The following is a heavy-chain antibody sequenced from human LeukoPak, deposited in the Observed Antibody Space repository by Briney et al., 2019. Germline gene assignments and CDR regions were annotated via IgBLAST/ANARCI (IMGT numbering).Heavy chain of an antibody. V-gene: IGHV1-24*01. J-gene: IGHJ6*02. CDR1: GYTLTELS. Sequence: ASVKVSCKVSGYTLTELSMHWVRQAPGKGLEWMGGFDPEDGETIYAQKFQGRVTMTEDTSTDTAYMELSSLRSEDTAVYYCARVSSSGWGYYYYGMDVWGQGTTVTVSS. CDR3: ARVSSSGWGYYYYGMDV. CDR2: FDPEDGET. D-gene: IGHD6-19*01.